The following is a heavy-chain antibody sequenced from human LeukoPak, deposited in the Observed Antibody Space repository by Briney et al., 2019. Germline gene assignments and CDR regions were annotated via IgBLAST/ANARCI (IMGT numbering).Heavy chain of an antibody. Sequence: ASVKVSCKVSGYTLTELSMHWVRQAPGKGLEWMGGFDPEDGETIYAQKFQGRVTMTEDTSTDTAYMELSSLRSEDTAVYYCATGEVGYCTNGVCYHYYYYMDVWGKGTTATVSS. CDR1: GYTLTELS. J-gene: IGHJ6*03. V-gene: IGHV1-24*01. CDR2: FDPEDGET. D-gene: IGHD2-8*01. CDR3: ATGEVGYCTNGVCYHYYYYMDV.